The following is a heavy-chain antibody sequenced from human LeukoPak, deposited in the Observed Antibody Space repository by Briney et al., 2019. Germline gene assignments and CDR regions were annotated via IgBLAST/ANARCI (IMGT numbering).Heavy chain of an antibody. CDR3: ARTLYYDILTGYSPTPYYFDY. V-gene: IGHV3-7*03. Sequence: GGSLRLSWAASGFTFSSYWMSWVRQAPGKGLEWVANIKQDGSEKYYVDSVKGRFTISRDNAKNSLYLQMNSLRAEDTAVYYCARTLYYDILTGYSPTPYYFDYWGQGTLVTVSS. CDR1: GFTFSSYW. CDR2: IKQDGSEK. J-gene: IGHJ4*02. D-gene: IGHD3-9*01.